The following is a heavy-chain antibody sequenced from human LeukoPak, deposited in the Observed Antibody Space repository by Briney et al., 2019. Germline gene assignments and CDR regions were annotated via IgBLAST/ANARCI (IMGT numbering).Heavy chain of an antibody. CDR1: GFTFSTYA. CDR2: ISSSSSYI. J-gene: IGHJ3*02. CDR3: ARGYTNYGYVFDI. Sequence: GGSLRLSCAASGFTFSTYAMSWVRQIPGKGLEWVSSISSSSSYIYYADSVKGRFTISRDNAKNLLYLQMNSLRAEDTAVYYCARGYTNYGYVFDIWGQGSMVTVSS. V-gene: IGHV3-21*01. D-gene: IGHD4-11*01.